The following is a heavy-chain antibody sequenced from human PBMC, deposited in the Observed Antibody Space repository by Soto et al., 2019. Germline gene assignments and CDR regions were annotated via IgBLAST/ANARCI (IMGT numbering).Heavy chain of an antibody. CDR2: ISYDGSNK. V-gene: IGHV3-30-3*01. D-gene: IGHD2-15*01. CDR3: AREGCSGGSCYYHFDY. J-gene: IGHJ4*01. CDR1: GFTFSSYA. Sequence: QVQLVESGGGVVQPGRSLRLSCAASGFTFSSYAMHWVRQAPGTGLEWVAGISYDGSNKYYADSVKGRFTISRDNSKTTLYLQMNSLRAEDTAVYYCAREGCSGGSCYYHFDYWGHGTLVTVSS.